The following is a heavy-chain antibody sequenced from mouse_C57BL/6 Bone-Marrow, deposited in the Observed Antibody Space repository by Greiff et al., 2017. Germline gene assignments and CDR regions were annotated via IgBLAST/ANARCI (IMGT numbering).Heavy chain of an antibody. Sequence: VQLQQSGAELVRPGASVKLSCTASGFNIKDDYMHWVKQRPEQGLEWIGWIDPENGDTEYASKFQGKATITADTSSNTAYLQLSSLTSEDTAVYCGTTYYGSSYWYFDVWGTGTTVTVSS. CDR2: IDPENGDT. J-gene: IGHJ1*03. V-gene: IGHV14-4*01. CDR1: GFNIKDDY. CDR3: TTYYGSSYWYFDV. D-gene: IGHD1-1*01.